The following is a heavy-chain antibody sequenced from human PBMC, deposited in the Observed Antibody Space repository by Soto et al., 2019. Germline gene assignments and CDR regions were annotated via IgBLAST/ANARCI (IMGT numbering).Heavy chain of an antibody. V-gene: IGHV4-30-2*01. CDR2: IYHSGST. CDR1: GGSISSGGYS. CDR3: ARAGGSGSYPPGDFDY. D-gene: IGHD3-10*01. Sequence: SETLSLTCAVSGGSISSGGYSWSWIRQPPGKGLEWIGYIYHSGSTYYNTSLKSRVTISVDRSKKQNSLKLSSVTAADTAVYYCARAGGSGSYPPGDFDYWGQGTLVTVSS. J-gene: IGHJ4*02.